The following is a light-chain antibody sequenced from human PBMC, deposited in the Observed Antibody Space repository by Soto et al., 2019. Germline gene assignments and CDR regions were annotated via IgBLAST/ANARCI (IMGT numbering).Light chain of an antibody. J-gene: IGKJ5*01. Sequence: DIQMTQSPSSLFSSVCYRFTITCQATQDINIYLNWYQQKPGKAPNLLIYDASNLEIGVPSRFSGSGSGTHFTFTISSLQTEDIGTYYCQQYDILPITFGRGTRLEIK. V-gene: IGKV1-33*01. CDR2: DAS. CDR3: QQYDILPIT. CDR1: QDINIY.